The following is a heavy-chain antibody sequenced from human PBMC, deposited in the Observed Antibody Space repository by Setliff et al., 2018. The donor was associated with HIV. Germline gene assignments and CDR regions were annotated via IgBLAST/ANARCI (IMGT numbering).Heavy chain of an antibody. CDR1: GFTFSSYW. CDR2: INSDGSST. Sequence: SLRLSCAASGFTFSSYWMHWVRQAPGKGLVWVSRINSDGSSTSYADSVKGRFTISRDNAKNTLYLQMNSLRVEDTAVYYCAKERRGWYPDSWGQGTLVTVSS. J-gene: IGHJ4*02. CDR3: AKERRGWYPDS. D-gene: IGHD6-19*01. V-gene: IGHV3-74*01.